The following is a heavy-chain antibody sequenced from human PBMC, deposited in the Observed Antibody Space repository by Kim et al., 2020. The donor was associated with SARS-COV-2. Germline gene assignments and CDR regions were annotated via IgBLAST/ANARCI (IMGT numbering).Heavy chain of an antibody. CDR3: ARVDESYFFHYYYYGMDV. CDR1: GYTFTSYA. J-gene: IGHJ6*02. V-gene: IGHV1-3*01. CDR2: INAGNGNT. D-gene: IGHD1-26*01. Sequence: ASVKVSCKASGYTFTSYAMHWVRQAPGQRLEWMGWINAGNGNTKYSQKFQGRVTITRDTYASTAYMELSSLRSEDTAVYYCARVDESYFFHYYYYGMDVWGQGTTVTVSS.